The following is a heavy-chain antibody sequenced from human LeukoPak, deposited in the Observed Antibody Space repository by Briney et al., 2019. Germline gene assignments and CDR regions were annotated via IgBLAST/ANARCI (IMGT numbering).Heavy chain of an antibody. CDR1: GFTFNSYW. CDR3: ASPYCSSTSCSTLHDF. J-gene: IGHJ4*02. V-gene: IGHV3-7*01. Sequence: GGSLRLSCAASGFTFNSYWMNWVRQAPGKGLEWVANIKQDGAEKYYVDSVKGRFTISRDNAKSSLYLQMNSLRAEDTAVYCCASPYCSSTSCSTLHDFWGQGTLVTVSS. D-gene: IGHD2-2*01. CDR2: IKQDGAEK.